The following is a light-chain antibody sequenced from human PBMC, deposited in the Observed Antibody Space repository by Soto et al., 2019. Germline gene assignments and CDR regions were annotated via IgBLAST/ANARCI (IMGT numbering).Light chain of an antibody. CDR3: SSYEGSNNLV. Sequence: QSALTQPPSASGSPGQSVTISCTGTSSDVGGYNYVSWYQQHPGKAPKLMIYEVSKRPSGVPDRFSGSKSGNTASLTVSGLQAEDEAEYYCSSYEGSNNLVFGGGTKVTVL. V-gene: IGLV2-8*01. J-gene: IGLJ2*01. CDR1: SSDVGGYNY. CDR2: EVS.